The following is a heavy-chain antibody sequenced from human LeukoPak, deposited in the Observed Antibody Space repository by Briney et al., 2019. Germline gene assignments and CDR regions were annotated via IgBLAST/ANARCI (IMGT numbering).Heavy chain of an antibody. CDR3: ARAIGRPSQAERWSLYYFDY. D-gene: IGHD4-23*01. CDR1: GFTFSGFW. V-gene: IGHV3-7*03. J-gene: IGHJ4*02. Sequence: GGSLRLSCAVSGFTFSGFWMSWSRQAPGKGLEWVASINSDGSEGYYADVVKGRFTISRDNAKNSLYLQINSLRAEDTAVYYCARAIGRPSQAERWSLYYFDYWGQGTLVTVSS. CDR2: INSDGSEG.